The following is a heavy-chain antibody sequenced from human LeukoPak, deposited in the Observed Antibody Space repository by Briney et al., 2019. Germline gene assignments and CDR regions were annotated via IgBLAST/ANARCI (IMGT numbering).Heavy chain of an antibody. D-gene: IGHD6-19*01. Sequence: PSETLSLTCAVYGGSFSGYYWSWIRHPPGKGLEWIGEINHSGSTTYNPSLKSRVTISVDTSKNQFSLKLSSVTAADTAVYYCASSGWYRGYWGQGTLVTVSS. V-gene: IGHV4-34*01. J-gene: IGHJ4*02. CDR3: ASSGWYRGY. CDR1: GGSFSGYY. CDR2: INHSGST.